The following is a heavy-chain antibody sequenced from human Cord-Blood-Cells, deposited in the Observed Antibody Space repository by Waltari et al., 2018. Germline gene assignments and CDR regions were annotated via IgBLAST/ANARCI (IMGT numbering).Heavy chain of an antibody. CDR1: GYTFTSYD. V-gene: IGHV1-8*01. J-gene: IGHJ6*02. CDR2: MNPNSGNR. CDR3: AGGPRYDFWWYYYYYYGMDV. Sequence: QVQLVQSGAEVKKPGASVKVSCKASGYTFTSYDINWVRQATGQGLEWMGWMNPNSGNRGYAQKSEGRVTMTRNTSIRTAYRELSRLRSEDTAVYYCAGGPRYDFWWYYYYYYGMDVWGQGTTVTVSS. D-gene: IGHD3-3*01.